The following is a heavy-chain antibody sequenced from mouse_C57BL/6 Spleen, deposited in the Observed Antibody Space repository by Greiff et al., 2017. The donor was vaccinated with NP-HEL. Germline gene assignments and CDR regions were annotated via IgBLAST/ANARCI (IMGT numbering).Heavy chain of an antibody. Sequence: VQLQQSGPELVKPGASVKISCKASGYTFTDYYMNWVKQSHGKSLEWIGDINPNNGGTSYNQKFKGKATLTVDKSSSTAYMELRSLTSEDSAVYYCARSGVYWYFDVWGTGTTVTVSS. CDR3: ARSGVYWYFDV. V-gene: IGHV1-26*01. CDR1: GYTFTDYY. J-gene: IGHJ1*03. CDR2: INPNNGGT.